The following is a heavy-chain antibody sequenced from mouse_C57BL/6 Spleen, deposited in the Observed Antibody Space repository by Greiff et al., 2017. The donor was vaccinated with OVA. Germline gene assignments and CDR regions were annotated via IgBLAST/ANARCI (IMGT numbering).Heavy chain of an antibody. D-gene: IGHD3-2*02. CDR3: ARCYVTAQVFAY. Sequence: QVQLQQSGAELVKPGASVKISCKASGYAFSSYWMNWVKQRPGKGLEWIGQIYPGDGDTNYNGKFKGKATLTADKSSSTAYMQLSSLTSEDSAVYFCARCYVTAQVFAYWGQGTLVTVSA. CDR1: GYAFSSYW. J-gene: IGHJ3*01. CDR2: IYPGDGDT. V-gene: IGHV1-80*01.